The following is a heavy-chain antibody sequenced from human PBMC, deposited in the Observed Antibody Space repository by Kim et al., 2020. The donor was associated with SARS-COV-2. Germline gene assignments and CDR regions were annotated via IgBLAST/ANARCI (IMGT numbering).Heavy chain of an antibody. CDR1: GFTFSSYS. D-gene: IGHD3-10*01. J-gene: IGHJ3*02. V-gene: IGHV3-21*01. Sequence: GGSLRLSCAASGFTFSSYSMNWVRQAPGKGLEWVSSISSSSSYIYYADSVKGRFTISRDNAKNSLYLQMNSLRAEDTAVYYCARSQTPRKGVRTLWVRGAQIGAFDIWGQGTMVTVSS. CDR2: ISSSSSYI. CDR3: ARSQTPRKGVRTLWVRGAQIGAFDI.